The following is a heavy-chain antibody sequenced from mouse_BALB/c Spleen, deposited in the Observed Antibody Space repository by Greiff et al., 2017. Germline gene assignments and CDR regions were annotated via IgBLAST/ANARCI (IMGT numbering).Heavy chain of an antibody. CDR2: ISSGGSYT. Sequence: EVQVVESGGGLVKPGGSLKLSCAASGFTFSSYAMSWVRQTPEKRLEWVATISSGGSYTYYPDSVKGRFTISRDNAKNTLYLQMSSLRSEDTAMYYCAAEDPDYWGQGTTLTVSS. V-gene: IGHV5-9-3*01. CDR3: AAEDPDY. CDR1: GFTFSSYA. J-gene: IGHJ2*01.